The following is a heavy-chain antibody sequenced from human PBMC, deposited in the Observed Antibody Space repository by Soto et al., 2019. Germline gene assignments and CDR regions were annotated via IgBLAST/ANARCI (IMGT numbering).Heavy chain of an antibody. CDR1: GYTFTSYA. J-gene: IGHJ4*02. D-gene: IGHD3-22*01. Sequence: ASVKVSCKASGYTFTSYAMHWVRQAPGQRLEWMGWINAGNGNTKYSQKFQGRVTITRDTSASTAYMELSSLRSEDTAVYYCARDSEITMIVAETDYFDYWGQGTLVTVSS. CDR2: INAGNGNT. CDR3: ARDSEITMIVAETDYFDY. V-gene: IGHV1-3*01.